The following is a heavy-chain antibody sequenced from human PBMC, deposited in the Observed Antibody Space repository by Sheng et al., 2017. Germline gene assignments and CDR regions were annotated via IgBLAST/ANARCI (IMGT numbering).Heavy chain of an antibody. Sequence: EVQLVESGGGLVNPGGSLTLSCATSGFTFTNAWMSWVRQAPGKGLEWVGRIKSKTDGGTIDYAAPVKGRFTISRDDSKNTLYLQMNSLKTEDTALYYCTTSCSGDTCNSWFSLHWGQGTLVTVSS. D-gene: IGHD2-15*01. CDR3: TTSCSGDTCNSWFSLH. V-gene: IGHV3-15*01. J-gene: IGHJ1*01. CDR1: GFTFTNAW. CDR2: IKSKTDGGTI.